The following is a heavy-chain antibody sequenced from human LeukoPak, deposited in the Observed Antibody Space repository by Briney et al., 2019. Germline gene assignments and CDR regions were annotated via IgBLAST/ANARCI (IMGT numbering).Heavy chain of an antibody. CDR1: GYSFTSYW. Sequence: GESLKISCKGSGYSFTSYWIGWVRQMPGKGLEWMGIIYPGESDTRYSPSFQGQVTISADKSISTAYLQWSSLKASDTAMYYCARPTYYYDSSGYSPTLPDAFDIWGQGTMVTVSS. CDR2: IYPGESDT. CDR3: ARPTYYYDSSGYSPTLPDAFDI. V-gene: IGHV5-51*01. J-gene: IGHJ3*02. D-gene: IGHD3-22*01.